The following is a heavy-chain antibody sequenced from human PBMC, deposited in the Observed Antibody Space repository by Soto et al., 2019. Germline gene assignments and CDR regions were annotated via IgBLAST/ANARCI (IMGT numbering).Heavy chain of an antibody. CDR2: INAGNGNT. CDR3: ARGGKDYYDILTGSYYYYGMDV. D-gene: IGHD3-9*01. CDR1: GYTFTSYA. J-gene: IGHJ6*02. Sequence: ASVKLSCKASGYTFTSYAMHWVRQAPGQRLEWMGWINAGNGNTKYSQKFQGRVTITRDTSASTAYMELSSLRSEDTAVYYCARGGKDYYDILTGSYYYYGMDVWGQGTTVTVSS. V-gene: IGHV1-3*01.